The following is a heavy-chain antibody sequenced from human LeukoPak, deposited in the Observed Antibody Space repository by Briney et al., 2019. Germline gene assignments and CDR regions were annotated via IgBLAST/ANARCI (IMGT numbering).Heavy chain of an antibody. V-gene: IGHV1-2*06. CDR3: ARPSHRGYGPLGY. J-gene: IGHJ4*02. Sequence: ASVKVSCKASGYTFTGYYMHWVRQAPGQGLEWMGRINPNSGGTNYAQKFQGRVTMTRDTSISTAYMELSRLRSDDTAVYYCARPSHRGYGPLGYXGQGTLVTVS. CDR1: GYTFTGYY. D-gene: IGHD5-18*01. CDR2: INPNSGGT.